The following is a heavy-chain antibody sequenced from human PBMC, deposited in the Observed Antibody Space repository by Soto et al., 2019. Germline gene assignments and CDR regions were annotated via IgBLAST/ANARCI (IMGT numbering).Heavy chain of an antibody. V-gene: IGHV3-48*03. CDR2: ISSSGSTI. CDR1: GFTFSSYE. Sequence: GGSLRPSCAASGFTFSSYEVNWVRQAPGKGLEWVSYISSSGSTIYYADSVKGRFTISRDDSKNSLYLQMNSLKTEDTAVYYCAYTAVVGTPDFDYWGQGTLVTVSS. CDR3: AYTAVVGTPDFDY. J-gene: IGHJ5*01. D-gene: IGHD6-19*01.